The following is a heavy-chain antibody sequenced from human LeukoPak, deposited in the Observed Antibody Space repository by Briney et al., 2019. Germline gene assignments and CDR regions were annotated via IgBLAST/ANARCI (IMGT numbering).Heavy chain of an antibody. Sequence: PGGSLRLSCTASGFTFSSYGMHWVRQAPGKGLEWVAVISYDGSNKYYADSVKGRFTISRDNSKNTLYLQMNSLRAEDTAVYYCAKARGYSYGYGMDVWGQGTTVTVSS. J-gene: IGHJ6*02. CDR2: ISYDGSNK. CDR3: AKARGYSYGYGMDV. D-gene: IGHD5-18*01. V-gene: IGHV3-30*18. CDR1: GFTFSSYG.